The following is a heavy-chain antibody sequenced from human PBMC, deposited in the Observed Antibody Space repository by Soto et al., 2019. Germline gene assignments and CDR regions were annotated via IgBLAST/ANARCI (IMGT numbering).Heavy chain of an antibody. J-gene: IGHJ6*02. CDR2: INPSGGST. CDR3: ARVMVRGVIRWALPPSASDGMDV. CDR1: GYTFTSYY. V-gene: IGHV1-46*03. D-gene: IGHD3-10*01. Sequence: QVQLVQSGAEVKKPGASVKVSCKASGYTFTSYYMHWVRQAPGQGLEWMGIINPSGGSTSYAQKFQGSVTMTRDSSPSTVYMELRSLRSEDTAVYYWARVMVRGVIRWALPPSASDGMDVWGQGTTVTVSS.